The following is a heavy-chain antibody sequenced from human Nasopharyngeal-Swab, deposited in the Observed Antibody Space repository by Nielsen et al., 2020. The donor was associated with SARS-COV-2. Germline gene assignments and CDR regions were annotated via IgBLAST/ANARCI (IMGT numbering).Heavy chain of an antibody. J-gene: IGHJ4*02. CDR1: GFTFSSYE. Sequence: GGSLRLSCAASGFTFSSYEMNWVRQAPGKGLEWVSYISSSGSTIYYADSVKGRFTISRDNAKNALYLQVNSLRAEDTAVYYCVRGPSDSSLLNWGQGTLVTVSS. CDR2: ISSSGSTI. CDR3: VRGPSDSSLLN. V-gene: IGHV3-48*03. D-gene: IGHD6-13*01.